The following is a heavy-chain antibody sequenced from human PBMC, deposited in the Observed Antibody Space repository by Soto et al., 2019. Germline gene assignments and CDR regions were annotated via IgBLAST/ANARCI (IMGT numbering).Heavy chain of an antibody. J-gene: IGHJ4*02. V-gene: IGHV3-33*01. CDR1: GFIFSNYG. CDR3: ARGPHGDYGVDY. D-gene: IGHD4-17*01. Sequence: GGSLRLSCAASGFIFSNYGMHWVRQAPGKGLEWVAVIWYDGSKKYYADSVKGRFTISRDNSNNTLFLQMNSLRDEDTAMYYCARGPHGDYGVDYWGQGTLVTVSS. CDR2: IWYDGSKK.